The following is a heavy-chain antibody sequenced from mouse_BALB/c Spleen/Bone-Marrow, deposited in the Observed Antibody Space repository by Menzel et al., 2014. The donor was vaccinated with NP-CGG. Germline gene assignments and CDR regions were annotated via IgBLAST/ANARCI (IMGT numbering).Heavy chain of an antibody. CDR3: ARGGVRWNYYAMDY. Sequence: EVQLQKSGPELVKPGASVKMSCKASGYTFSSYVMHWVNRKPGQGLEWIGYINPYNDGTKYNEKFKGKATLTSDKSSSTAYMELSSLTSEDSAVYYCARGGVRWNYYAMDYWGQGTPVTVSS. D-gene: IGHD2-14*01. CDR1: GYTFSSYV. V-gene: IGHV1-14*01. CDR2: INPYNDGT. J-gene: IGHJ4*01.